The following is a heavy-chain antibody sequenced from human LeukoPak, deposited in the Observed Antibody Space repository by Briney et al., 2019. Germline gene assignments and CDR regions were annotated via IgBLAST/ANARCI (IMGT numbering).Heavy chain of an antibody. V-gene: IGHV3-15*01. CDR2: IKSSGEERTE. CDR3: VTGVRSGYYVY. Sequence: GGSLRLSCEASGFTFRNAWMSWVRQPPGKGLEWVARIKSSGEERTEDHAAAVKGRFTISRDDSKNMLYLQMNSLKTEDTAVYHCVTGVRSGYYVYWGQGTLVTVSS. D-gene: IGHD3-3*01. J-gene: IGHJ4*02. CDR1: GFTFRNAW.